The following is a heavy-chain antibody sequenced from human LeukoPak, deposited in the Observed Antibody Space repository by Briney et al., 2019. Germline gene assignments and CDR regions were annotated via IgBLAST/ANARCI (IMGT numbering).Heavy chain of an antibody. CDR2: IYRGGNT. CDR3: ARGDDYGGNRYYFDY. V-gene: IGHV3-53*01. D-gene: IGHD4-23*01. CDR1: GFTVSSKY. Sequence: GGSLRLSCAASGFTVSSKYMSWVRQAPGKGLQWVSVIYRGGNTYYADSVKGRFTISRDNSKNTVYLQMNSLRAEDTAVYYCARGDDYGGNRYYFDYWGQGTLVTASS. J-gene: IGHJ4*02.